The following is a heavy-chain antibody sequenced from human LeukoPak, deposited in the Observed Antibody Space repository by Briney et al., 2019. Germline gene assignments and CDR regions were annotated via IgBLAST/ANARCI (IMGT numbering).Heavy chain of an antibody. V-gene: IGHV3-33*01. D-gene: IGHD3-9*01. J-gene: IGHJ3*02. Sequence: PGGSLRLSCAASGFSLDNYAMHWVRQAPGQGLEWVAVIWSDGSNKYYADSVKGRFTISRDKSKNTLSLQMNSLRAEDTAVYYCAREGDILRGAGAFDIWGQGTLVTISS. CDR3: AREGDILRGAGAFDI. CDR2: IWSDGSNK. CDR1: GFSLDNYA.